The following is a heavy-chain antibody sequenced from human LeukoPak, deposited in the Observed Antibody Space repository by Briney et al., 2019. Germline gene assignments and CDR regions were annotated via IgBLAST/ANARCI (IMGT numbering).Heavy chain of an antibody. CDR1: GVTLSNYA. CDR2: IYSGGST. D-gene: IGHD3-22*01. Sequence: QTGGSLRLSCVASGVTLSNYAMSWVRQAPGKGLEWVSVIYSGGSTYYADSVKGRFTISRDNSKNTLYLQMNSLRAEDTAVYYCARERSDDSSAFDIWGQGTMVTVSS. J-gene: IGHJ3*02. V-gene: IGHV3-53*01. CDR3: ARERSDDSSAFDI.